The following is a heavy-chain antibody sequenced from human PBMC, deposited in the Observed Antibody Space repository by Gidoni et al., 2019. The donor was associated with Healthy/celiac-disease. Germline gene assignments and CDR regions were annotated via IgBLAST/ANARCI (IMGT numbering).Heavy chain of an antibody. Sequence: EVQLLGSGGGLVQPGGSLRLSCAASGFTFSSYAMSWVRQAPGKGLEWVSAISGSGGSTYYADSVKGRFTISRDNSKNTLYVQMNSLRAEDTAVYYCAKVLDIVVVVAATPPDYWGQGTLVTVSS. CDR2: ISGSGGST. D-gene: IGHD2-15*01. J-gene: IGHJ4*02. CDR1: GFTFSSYA. CDR3: AKVLDIVVVVAATPPDY. V-gene: IGHV3-23*01.